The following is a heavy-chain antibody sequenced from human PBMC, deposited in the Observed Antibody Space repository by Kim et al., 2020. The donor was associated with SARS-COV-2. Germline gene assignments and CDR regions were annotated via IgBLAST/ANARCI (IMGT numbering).Heavy chain of an antibody. V-gene: IGHV4-34*01. D-gene: IGHD3-9*01. CDR2: INHSGST. J-gene: IGHJ3*02. CDR3: AIFDWLPEKANDAFDI. CDR1: GGSFSGYY. Sequence: SETLSLTCAVYGGSFSGYYWSWIRQPPGKGLEWIGEINHSGSTNYNPSLKSRVTISVDTSKNQFSLKLSSVTAADTAVYYCAIFDWLPEKANDAFDIWGQGTMVTVSS.